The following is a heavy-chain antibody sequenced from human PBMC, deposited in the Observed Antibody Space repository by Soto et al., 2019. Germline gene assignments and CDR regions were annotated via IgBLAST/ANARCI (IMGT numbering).Heavy chain of an antibody. CDR1: GFTFSSYW. D-gene: IGHD3-3*01. J-gene: IGHJ5*01. CDR3: ASVVLTFWGGYGIWFDS. V-gene: IGHV3-74*01. Sequence: GGSLRLSCAASGFTFSSYWMHWVRQAPGKGLVWVSRINSDGSSTSYADSVKGRFTISRDNAKNTLYLQMNSLRAEDTAVYYCASVVLTFWGGYGIWFDSWSQGSLDTVSA. CDR2: INSDGSST.